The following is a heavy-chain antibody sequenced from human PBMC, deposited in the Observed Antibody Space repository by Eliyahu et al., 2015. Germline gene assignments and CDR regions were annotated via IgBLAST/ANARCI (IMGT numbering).Heavy chain of an antibody. CDR1: GXSISSXY. CDR3: ARHYDSSGYYLDY. D-gene: IGHD3-22*01. V-gene: IGHV4-59*08. J-gene: IGHJ4*02. Sequence: QVQLQESGPGXVKPSETLSLTCTVXGXSISSXYWSXIRQXPGXGLEWXGYIYYSGGTNYNPSLKSRVTISVHTSKNQFSLKLSSVTAADTAVYYCARHYDSSGYYLDYWGQGTLVTVSS. CDR2: IYYSGGT.